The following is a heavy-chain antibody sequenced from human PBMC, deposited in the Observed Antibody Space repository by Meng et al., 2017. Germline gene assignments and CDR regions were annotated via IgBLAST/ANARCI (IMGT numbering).Heavy chain of an antibody. Sequence: GHLQESGPGMLNPSGTRALTCAVSGGSISSSNWWSWVRQPPGKGLEWIGEIYHSGSTNYNPSLKSRVTISVDKSKNQFSLKLSSVTAADTAVYYCARIGDWGSTRYFDYWGQGTLVTVSS. V-gene: IGHV4-4*02. J-gene: IGHJ4*02. CDR3: ARIGDWGSTRYFDY. CDR2: IYHSGST. CDR1: GGSISSSNW. D-gene: IGHD7-27*01.